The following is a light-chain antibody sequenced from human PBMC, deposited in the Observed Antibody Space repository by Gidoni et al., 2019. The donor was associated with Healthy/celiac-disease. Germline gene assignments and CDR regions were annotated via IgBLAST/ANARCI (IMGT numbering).Light chain of an antibody. CDR2: DVS. V-gene: IGLV2-14*01. Sequence: QSALTQPASVSGCPGQSITISCTGTSSDVGGYNYVSWYQQHPGNAPNLMIFDVSDRPSGVSNRFSGSKSVNTASLTISGLQAEDAADYYCSSYTSSSTLGVFGGGTKLTVL. J-gene: IGLJ3*02. CDR3: SSYTSSSTLGV. CDR1: SSDVGGYNY.